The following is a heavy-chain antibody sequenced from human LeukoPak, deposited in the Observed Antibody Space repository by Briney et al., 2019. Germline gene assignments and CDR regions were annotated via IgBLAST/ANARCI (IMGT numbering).Heavy chain of an antibody. D-gene: IGHD1-26*01. CDR3: ARLSVIVGAALEYYYYYMDV. J-gene: IGHJ6*03. CDR1: GGSFSGYY. Sequence: SETLSLTCAVYGGSFSGYYWSWIRQPPGKGLEWIGEINHSGSTNYNPSLKSRVTISADKSKNQVSLKLTSVTAADTAVYYCARLSVIVGAALEYYYYYMDVWGQGTTVTVSS. V-gene: IGHV4-34*01. CDR2: INHSGST.